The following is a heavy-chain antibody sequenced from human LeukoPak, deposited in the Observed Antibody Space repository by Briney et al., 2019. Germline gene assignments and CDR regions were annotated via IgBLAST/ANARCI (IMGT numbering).Heavy chain of an antibody. CDR1: GLTFADYD. CDR3: AKSPWGYSSGPNHYYFDY. D-gene: IGHD6-19*01. CDR2: ISWNSGSI. J-gene: IGHJ4*02. V-gene: IGHV3-9*01. Sequence: GGSLRLSCAASGLTFADYDMYWVRQAPGKGLEWVSGISWNSGSIGYADSVKGRFTISRDNAKNSLYLQMNSLRAEDTALYHCAKSPWGYSSGPNHYYFDYWGQGTLVTVSS.